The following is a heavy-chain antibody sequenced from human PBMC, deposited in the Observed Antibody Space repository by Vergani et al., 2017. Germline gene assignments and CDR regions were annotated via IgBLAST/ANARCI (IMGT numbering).Heavy chain of an antibody. Sequence: EVQLLESGGGLVQPGGSLRLSCAASGFTFSSYAMSWVRQAPGKGLEWVSAISGSGGSTYYADSVKGRFTISRDNSKNTLYLQMNSLRDEDTAVYYCAKPGEYWGGECDFDYWGQGTLVTVSS. CDR3: AKPGEYWGGECDFDY. V-gene: IGHV3-23*01. D-gene: IGHD2-21*01. CDR1: GFTFSSYA. J-gene: IGHJ4*02. CDR2: ISGSGGST.